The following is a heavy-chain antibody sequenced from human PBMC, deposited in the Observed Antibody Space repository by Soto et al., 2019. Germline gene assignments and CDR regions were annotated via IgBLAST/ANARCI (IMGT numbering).Heavy chain of an antibody. Sequence: ASVKVSCKASGYTFTSYGISWVRQAPGQGLEWMGWISAHNGNTKYEQKLQGRVTMTTDTSTSTAYMELRSLRSDDTAVYYCARDLGGFPDDWGQGTLVTVSS. CDR1: GYTFTSYG. CDR3: ARDLGGFPDD. D-gene: IGHD5-12*01. CDR2: ISAHNGNT. J-gene: IGHJ4*02. V-gene: IGHV1-18*01.